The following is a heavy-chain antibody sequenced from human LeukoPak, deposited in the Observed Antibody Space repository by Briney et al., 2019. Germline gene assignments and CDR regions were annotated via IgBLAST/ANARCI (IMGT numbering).Heavy chain of an antibody. CDR2: INPNSGGT. D-gene: IGHD3-22*01. Sequence: ASVKVSCKASGYTFTGYYMHWVRQAPGQGLEWMGWINPNSGGTNYAQKFQGRVTMTRDTSISTAYMELSRLRSDDTAVYYCARVGTYQGMIVVAIADYWGQGTLVTVSS. CDR1: GYTFTGYY. V-gene: IGHV1-2*02. CDR3: ARVGTYQGMIVVAIADY. J-gene: IGHJ4*02.